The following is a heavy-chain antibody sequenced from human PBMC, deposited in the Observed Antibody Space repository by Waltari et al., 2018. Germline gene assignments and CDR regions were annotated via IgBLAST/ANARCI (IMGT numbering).Heavy chain of an antibody. D-gene: IGHD1-26*01. CDR3: ARADTSTSYFYYYMDV. J-gene: IGHJ6*03. Sequence: QVQLQESGPGLVKPSETLSLTCTVSGGSTSPYYWSWVRQSPGKGLEWIGYIHYSGGSVYNPSLRSRVAISLDTPNNQFSLRLRSVTAADAAIYYCARADTSTSYFYYYMDVWGKGTTVTVSS. CDR2: IHYSGGS. V-gene: IGHV4-59*01. CDR1: GGSTSPYY.